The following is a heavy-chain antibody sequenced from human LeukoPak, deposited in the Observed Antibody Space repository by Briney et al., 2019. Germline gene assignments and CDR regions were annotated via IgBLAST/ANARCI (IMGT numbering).Heavy chain of an antibody. J-gene: IGHJ6*02. CDR2: IYTSGST. Sequence: TLSLTCTVSGGSISSGSYYWSWIRQPAGKGLEWIGRIYTSGSTNYNPSLKSRVTISVDTSKNQFSLKLSSVTAADTAVYYCARANDILTGPYYYYYGMDVWGQGTTVTVSS. CDR1: GGSISSGSYY. V-gene: IGHV4-61*02. D-gene: IGHD3-9*01. CDR3: ARANDILTGPYYYYYGMDV.